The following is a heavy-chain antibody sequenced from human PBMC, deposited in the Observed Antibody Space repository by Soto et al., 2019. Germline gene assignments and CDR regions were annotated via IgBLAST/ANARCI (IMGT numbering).Heavy chain of an antibody. CDR3: AKVSGYSGYDVHWYFDL. CDR1: GFTFSSYA. J-gene: IGHJ2*01. D-gene: IGHD5-12*01. CDR2: ISGSGGST. V-gene: IGHV3-23*01. Sequence: EVQLLESGGGLVQPGGSLRLSCAASGFTFSSYAMSWVRQAPGKGLEWVSAISGSGGSTYYADSVKGRFTISRDNSKNTLYLQRNSLRAEDTAVYYCAKVSGYSGYDVHWYFDLWGRGTLVTVSS.